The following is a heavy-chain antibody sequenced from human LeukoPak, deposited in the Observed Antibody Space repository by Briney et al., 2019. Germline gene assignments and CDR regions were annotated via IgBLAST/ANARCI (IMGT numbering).Heavy chain of an antibody. CDR1: GGSISGSGYY. D-gene: IGHD6-13*01. CDR3: ATYSSTWGWFDP. Sequence: SETLSLTCTVSGGSISGSGYYWVWIRQPPGKGLEWIATIYYTGSTYYNPSLKSRVTISVDTSKNQFSLRLNSVTAADTAVYFCATYSSTWGWFDPWGQGTLVTVSS. CDR2: IYYTGST. J-gene: IGHJ5*02. V-gene: IGHV4-39*07.